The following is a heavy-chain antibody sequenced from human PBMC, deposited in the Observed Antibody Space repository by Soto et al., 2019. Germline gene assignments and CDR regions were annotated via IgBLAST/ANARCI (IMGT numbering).Heavy chain of an antibody. D-gene: IGHD3-10*01. Sequence: PGESLKISCKGSGYSFTSYWIAWVRQMPGKGLEWMGIIFPHDSDIRYSPSFEGQVTISADKSISTVYLQWSSLKASDTAMYYCGSGSFPSPNTNCMDVWGQGTTVTVFS. CDR2: IFPHDSDI. CDR1: GYSFTSYW. V-gene: IGHV5-51*01. CDR3: GSGSFPSPNTNCMDV. J-gene: IGHJ6*02.